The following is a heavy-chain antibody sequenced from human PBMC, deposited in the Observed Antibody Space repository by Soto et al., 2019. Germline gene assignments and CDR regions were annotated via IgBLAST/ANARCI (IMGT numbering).Heavy chain of an antibody. V-gene: IGHV4-39*01. CDR1: GVSISSRDYF. CDR3: ARHPAASLTSFYGVDV. J-gene: IGHJ6*02. D-gene: IGHD3-3*01. Sequence: SETLSLTCSVSGVSISSRDYFWGWIRQAPGKGPEWIGTTYYTGKSDSNPSFKSRVTVSLDTSKNQVSLKLRSVTAADAAVYYCARHPAASLTSFYGVDVWGPGTTVTVSS. CDR2: TYYTGKS.